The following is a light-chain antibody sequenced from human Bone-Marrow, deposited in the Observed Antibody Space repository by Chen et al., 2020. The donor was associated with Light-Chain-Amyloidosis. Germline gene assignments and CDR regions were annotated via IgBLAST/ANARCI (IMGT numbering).Light chain of an antibody. CDR3: YSATDNNLGV. V-gene: IGLV3-27*01. CDR1: ILTKKY. CDR2: YDK. J-gene: IGLJ1*01. Sequence: SYELTQPSSVSVSPGQTARITCSGDILTKKYSRWFQPKPGQAPRLIIFYDKERPSGIPARFTASTSGTTVTLTISGAQVEDEADYYWYSATDNNLGVFGTGTKVTVL.